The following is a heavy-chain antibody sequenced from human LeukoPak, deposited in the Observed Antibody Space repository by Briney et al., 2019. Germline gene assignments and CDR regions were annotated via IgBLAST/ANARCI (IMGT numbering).Heavy chain of an antibody. J-gene: IGHJ4*02. Sequence: SETLSLTCTVSLDSTTSNFWSWVRQPPGKGLEWIGEIHRSGSPNYNPSLQSRVTISIDRARNQIALELSSVTAADTAVYYCAREILGGFNPGAYWGQGTLVTVSS. CDR3: AREILGGFNPGAY. D-gene: IGHD1-14*01. V-gene: IGHV4-4*02. CDR2: IHRSGSP. CDR1: LDSTTSNF.